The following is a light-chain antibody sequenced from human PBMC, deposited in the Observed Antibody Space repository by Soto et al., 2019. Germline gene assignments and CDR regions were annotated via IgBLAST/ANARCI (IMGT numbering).Light chain of an antibody. CDR3: QQYNNWWT. CDR2: GAS. Sequence: EIVMTQSPATLYVSTGERATLSCRASQSISNNLAWYHQRPGQAPRLLIYGASTRATGIPARFSGSGSGTEFTLTISSLQSEDFAVYYCQQYNNWWTFGQGTRVEIK. J-gene: IGKJ1*01. CDR1: QSISNN. V-gene: IGKV3-15*01.